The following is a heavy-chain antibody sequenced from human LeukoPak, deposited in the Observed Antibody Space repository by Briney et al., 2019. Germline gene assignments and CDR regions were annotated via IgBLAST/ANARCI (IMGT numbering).Heavy chain of an antibody. CDR3: ARGDQWELLSYFDY. CDR2: INPNSGGT. Sequence: ASVKVSCKASGYTFTGYYMHWVRQAPGQGLEWMGWINPNSGGTNYAQKLQGRVTMTTDTSTSTAYMELRSLRSDDTAVYYCARGDQWELLSYFDYWGQGTLVTVSS. D-gene: IGHD1-26*01. J-gene: IGHJ4*02. CDR1: GYTFTGYY. V-gene: IGHV1-2*02.